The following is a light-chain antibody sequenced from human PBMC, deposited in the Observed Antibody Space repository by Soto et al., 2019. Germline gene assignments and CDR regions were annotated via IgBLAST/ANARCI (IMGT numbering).Light chain of an antibody. CDR2: GAS. J-gene: IGKJ1*01. CDR1: QSVTTN. CDR3: QQYNNWPPWT. Sequence: EFVVTKSPSTLSVSPRERATLSCRASQSVTTNMAWYQQKPGQAPRILIYGASTRATGIPARFSGSGSGTDLTLTISSLQPEDVAVYYCQQYNNWPPWTFGQGTKVDIK. V-gene: IGKV3-15*01.